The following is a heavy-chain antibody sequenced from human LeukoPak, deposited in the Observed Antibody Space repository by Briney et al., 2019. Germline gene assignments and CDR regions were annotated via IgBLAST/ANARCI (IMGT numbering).Heavy chain of an antibody. V-gene: IGHV1-18*01. CDR3: ARVPVVGTFDH. CDR1: GYTFTSYG. CDR2: ISAYNGNT. J-gene: IGHJ4*02. Sequence: ASVKVSCKASGYTFTSYGISWVRQAPGQGLEWMGWISAYNGNTNYAQKLQGRVTMTRDTSISTAYMELSRVRSDDTAVYYCARVPVVGTFDHWGQGTLVTVSS. D-gene: IGHD6-13*01.